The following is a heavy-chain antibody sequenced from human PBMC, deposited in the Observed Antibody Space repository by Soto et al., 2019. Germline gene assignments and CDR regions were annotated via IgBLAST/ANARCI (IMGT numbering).Heavy chain of an antibody. V-gene: IGHV4-39*01. CDR3: ARQHDPSAAPRGFDP. CDR2: LYYSGST. J-gene: IGHJ5*02. D-gene: IGHD2-2*01. CDR1: GGSISSSSYY. Sequence: QLQLQESGPGLVKPSETLSLTCTVSGGSISSSSYYWGWIRQPPGKGLEWIGSLYYSGSTYSNPSLKSRVTIAVDTSNNQCSRKLGSVTAADTAVYYCARQHDPSAAPRGFDPWGQGTLVTVSS.